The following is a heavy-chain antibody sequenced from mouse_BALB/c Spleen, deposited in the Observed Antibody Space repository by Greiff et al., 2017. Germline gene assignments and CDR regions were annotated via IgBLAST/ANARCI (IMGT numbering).Heavy chain of an antibody. Sequence: VQLQQSGPELVKPGASVRISCKASGYTFTSYYIHWVKQRPGQGLEWIGWIYPGNVNTKYNEKFKGKATLTADKSSSTAYMQLSSLTSEDSAVYFCARHYYYGSRAMDYWGQGTSVTVSS. D-gene: IGHD1-1*01. CDR2: IYPGNVNT. V-gene: IGHV1S56*01. CDR3: ARHYYYGSRAMDY. J-gene: IGHJ4*01. CDR1: GYTFTSYY.